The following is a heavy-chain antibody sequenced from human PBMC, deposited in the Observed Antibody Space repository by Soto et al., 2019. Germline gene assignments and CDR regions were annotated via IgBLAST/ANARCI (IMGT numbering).Heavy chain of an antibody. CDR2: IITSFGTA. CDR3: ARALVLGSHRLRRVGGMDV. CDR1: GGTFSSYA. J-gene: IGHJ6*02. V-gene: IGHV1-69*01. D-gene: IGHD6-25*01. Sequence: QVQLVQSGAEVKTPGSSVKVSCKASGGTFSSYAISWVRQAPGQGREWMGGIITSFGTANYGQKFQGRVTITADESTSTAYMEVSRLRTEDTAVYYGARALVLGSHRLRRVGGMDVWVQWTTVTDS.